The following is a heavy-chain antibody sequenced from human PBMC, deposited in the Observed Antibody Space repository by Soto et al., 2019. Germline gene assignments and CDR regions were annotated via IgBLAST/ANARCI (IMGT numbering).Heavy chain of an antibody. J-gene: IGHJ2*01. CDR1: GGTFSSYA. Sequence: QVQLVQSGAEVKKPGSSVKVSCKASGGTFSSYAISWVRQAPGQGLEWMGGIIPIFGTANYAQKFQGRVTITADESTRTAYMGLSSLRSEDTAVYYCARPNTVTATWYFDLWCRGTLVTVSS. V-gene: IGHV1-69*12. CDR3: ARPNTVTATWYFDL. D-gene: IGHD4-17*01. CDR2: IIPIFGTA.